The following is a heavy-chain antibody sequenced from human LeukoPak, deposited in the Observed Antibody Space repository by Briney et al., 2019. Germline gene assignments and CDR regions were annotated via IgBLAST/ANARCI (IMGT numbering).Heavy chain of an antibody. V-gene: IGHV1-2*02. CDR3: ARDPTLWFGELSSWFDP. CDR1: GYTFTGYY. J-gene: IGHJ5*02. CDR2: INPNSGGT. Sequence: ASVKVSCKASGYTFTGYYMHWVRQAPGQGLEWMGWINPNSGGTNYAQKFQGRVTMTRDTSISTAYMELSRLRSDDTAVYYCARDPTLWFGELSSWFDPWGQGTLVTVSS. D-gene: IGHD3-10*01.